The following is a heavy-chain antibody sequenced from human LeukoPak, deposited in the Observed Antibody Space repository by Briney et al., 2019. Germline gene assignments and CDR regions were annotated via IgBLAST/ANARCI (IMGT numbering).Heavy chain of an antibody. Sequence: ASVKVSCKASGYTFTSFDINWVRQATGQGLEWMGWMNPNSGNTVYAQNFQGRVTMTRSTSISTAYMELTSLRSEDTAVYYCARGGGYNFFHYWGQGTLVTVSS. D-gene: IGHD5-24*01. CDR2: MNPNSGNT. V-gene: IGHV1-8*01. CDR3: ARGGGYNFFHY. CDR1: GYTFTSFD. J-gene: IGHJ4*02.